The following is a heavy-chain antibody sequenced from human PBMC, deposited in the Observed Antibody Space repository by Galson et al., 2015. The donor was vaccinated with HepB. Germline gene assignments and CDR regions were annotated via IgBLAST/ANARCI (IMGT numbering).Heavy chain of an antibody. J-gene: IGHJ3*02. D-gene: IGHD6-13*01. Sequence: SVKVSCKASGYTFTSYGISWVRQAPGQGLEWMGWISAYNGNTSYAQKLQGRVTMTTDTSTSTAYMELRSLRSDDTAVYYCARWQQRDDTFDIWGQGTMVTVSS. CDR2: ISAYNGNT. CDR1: GYTFTSYG. CDR3: ARWQQRDDTFDI. V-gene: IGHV1-18*04.